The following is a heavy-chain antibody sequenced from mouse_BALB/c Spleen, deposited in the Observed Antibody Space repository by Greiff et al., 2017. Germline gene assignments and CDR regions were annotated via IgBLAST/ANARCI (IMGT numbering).Heavy chain of an antibody. J-gene: IGHJ4*01. Sequence: EVKLEESGPGLVKPSQSLSLTCTVTGYSITSDYAWNWIRQFPGNKLEWMGYISYSGSTSYNPSLKSRISITRDTSKNQFFLQLNSVTTEDTATYYCARRNYRYDYAMDYWGQGTSVTVSS. CDR2: ISYSGST. V-gene: IGHV3-2*02. CDR3: ARRNYRYDYAMDY. D-gene: IGHD2-14*01. CDR1: GYSITSDYA.